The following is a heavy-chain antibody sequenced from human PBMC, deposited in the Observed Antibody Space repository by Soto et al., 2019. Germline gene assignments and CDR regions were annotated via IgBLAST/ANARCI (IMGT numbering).Heavy chain of an antibody. J-gene: IGHJ6*03. CDR3: ARAARWFGELKNYYYYMDV. CDR2: TKQDGSGK. D-gene: IGHD3-10*01. Sequence: GGSLRLSCAASGFTFSDYWMTWVRQAPGKGLEWVAKTKQDGSGKYYVDSVKGRFTLSRDNAKNSLYLQMNTLRAEDTAVYFCARAARWFGELKNYYYYMDVWGKGTTVTVSS. CDR1: GFTFSDYW. V-gene: IGHV3-7*01.